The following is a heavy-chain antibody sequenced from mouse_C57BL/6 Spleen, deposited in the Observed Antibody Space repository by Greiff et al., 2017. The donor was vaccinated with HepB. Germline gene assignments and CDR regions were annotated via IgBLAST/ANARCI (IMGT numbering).Heavy chain of an antibody. J-gene: IGHJ1*03. CDR1: GYTFTSYW. CDR3: ARSGTDWYFDV. D-gene: IGHD4-1*01. V-gene: IGHV1-52*01. Sequence: QVQLQQSGAELVRPGSSVKLSCKASGYTFTSYWMHWVKQRPIQGLEWIGNIDPSDSDTHYNQKFKDKATLTVDKSSSTAYMQLSSLTSEDSAVYYCARSGTDWYFDVWGTGTTVTVSS. CDR2: IDPSDSDT.